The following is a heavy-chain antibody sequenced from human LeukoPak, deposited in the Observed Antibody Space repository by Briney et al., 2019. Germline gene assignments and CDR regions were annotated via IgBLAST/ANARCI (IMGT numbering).Heavy chain of an antibody. CDR1: GYTFSTYW. Sequence: GGSLRLSCGGSGYTFSTYWMHWVRQAPGKGLVWDARISNDGRSRTYADSVKGRFTISRDNARRTLFLQMDSLRAEDTAVYYCVRGTSREYGYGGDDPYWGQGTLVIVSS. CDR2: ISNDGRSR. CDR3: VRGTSREYGYGGDDPY. V-gene: IGHV3-74*03. D-gene: IGHD5-12*01. J-gene: IGHJ4*02.